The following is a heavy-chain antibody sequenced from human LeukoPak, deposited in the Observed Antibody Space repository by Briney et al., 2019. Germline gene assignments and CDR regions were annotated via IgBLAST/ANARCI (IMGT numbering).Heavy chain of an antibody. CDR2: ISAYNGDT. J-gene: IGHJ4*02. CDR1: GYTFTSYG. CDR3: ARDHSSSGQLFDY. Sequence: ASVQVSCKASGYTFTSYGISWVRQAPGQGLEWMGWISAYNGDTNYAQKLQGRLTLTTDTSTTTAYMELRSLRSDDTAVYYCARDHSSSGQLFDYWGQGTLVTVSS. V-gene: IGHV1-18*01. D-gene: IGHD6-13*01.